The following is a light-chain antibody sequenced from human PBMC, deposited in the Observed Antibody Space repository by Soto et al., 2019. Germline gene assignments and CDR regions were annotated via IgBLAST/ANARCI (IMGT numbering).Light chain of an antibody. Sequence: ETVMTQSPGTLSLSPGERDTLSCRASQSVSSGYLAWYQQKPGQAPRLLIFGASNRATGIPDRFTGSGSGTDITLTISRLEPEDFAVYHCLQYGISLITFGQGIKLEIK. CDR1: QSVSSGY. CDR3: LQYGISLIT. CDR2: GAS. J-gene: IGKJ2*01. V-gene: IGKV3-20*01.